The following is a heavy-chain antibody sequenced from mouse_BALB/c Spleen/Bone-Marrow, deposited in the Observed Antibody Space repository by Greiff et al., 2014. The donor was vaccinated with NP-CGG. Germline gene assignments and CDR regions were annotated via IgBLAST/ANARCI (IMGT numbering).Heavy chain of an antibody. V-gene: IGHV1S81*02. D-gene: IGHD2-3*01. CDR2: INPNNDGT. J-gene: IGHJ4*01. CDR1: GYTFTSYY. Sequence: VQLQQSGAELVKPGASVKLSCKASGYTFTSYYMYWVKQRPGQGLEWIGEINPNNDGTNFNEKFKSKATLTVDKSSSTAYMQLSSLTSEDSAVYYSARAAYDPYAMDYWGQGPSDTVST. CDR3: ARAAYDPYAMDY.